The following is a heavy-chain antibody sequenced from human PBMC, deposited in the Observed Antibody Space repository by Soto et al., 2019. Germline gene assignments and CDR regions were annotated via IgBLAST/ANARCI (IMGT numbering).Heavy chain of an antibody. V-gene: IGHV4-39*01. J-gene: IGHJ6*03. Sequence: SETLSLTCTVSGGSISSSSYYWGWIRQPPGKGLEWIGSIYYSGSTYYNPSLKSRVTISVDTSKNQFSLKLSSVTTADTAVYYCARSSGSYPAYMDVWGKGTTVTVSS. CDR2: IYYSGST. CDR3: ARSSGSYPAYMDV. D-gene: IGHD3-10*01. CDR1: GGSISSSSYY.